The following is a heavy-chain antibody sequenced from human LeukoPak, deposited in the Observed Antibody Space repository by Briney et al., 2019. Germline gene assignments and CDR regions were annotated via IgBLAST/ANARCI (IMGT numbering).Heavy chain of an antibody. Sequence: GGSLRLSCAASGFTFSSYSMNWVRQAPGKGLEWVSYISSSSLTIYYADSVKGRFTISRDNANNSLYLQMNSLRAEDTAVYYCARVCSNTSCWGAFDIWGQGTMVTVSS. CDR1: GFTFSSYS. CDR3: ARVCSNTSCWGAFDI. V-gene: IGHV3-48*01. CDR2: ISSSSLTI. D-gene: IGHD2-2*01. J-gene: IGHJ3*02.